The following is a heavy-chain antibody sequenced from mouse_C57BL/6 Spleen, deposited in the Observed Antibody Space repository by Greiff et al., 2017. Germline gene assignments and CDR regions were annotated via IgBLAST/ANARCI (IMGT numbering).Heavy chain of an antibody. D-gene: IGHD1-2*01. Sequence: VQLQQSGAELVRPGTSVKVSCKASGYAFTNYLIEWVKQRPGQGLEWIGVINPGSGGTTYNEKFTGKAKLTADKSSSTAYMQLSSLTSEDAAVFFCARARGYGSYYYSMDFWGQGTSVTVSS. CDR3: ARARGYGSYYYSMDF. V-gene: IGHV1-54*01. J-gene: IGHJ4*01. CDR2: INPGSGGT. CDR1: GYAFTNYL.